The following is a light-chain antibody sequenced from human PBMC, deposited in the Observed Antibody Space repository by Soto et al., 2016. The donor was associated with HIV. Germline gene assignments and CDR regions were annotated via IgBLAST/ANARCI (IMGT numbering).Light chain of an antibody. CDR2: RVS. V-gene: IGKV1-5*03. CDR1: QSFSPW. J-gene: IGKJ1*01. Sequence: DMHLTQSPSTLSASVGDTVTITCRASQSFSPWLAWYQQKPGKAPQLLISRVSHLRGGVPSRFSGSGSGTVFTLTISSLQHEDLATYYCQQSSRTPRTFGQGTKVEI. CDR3: QQSSRTPRT.